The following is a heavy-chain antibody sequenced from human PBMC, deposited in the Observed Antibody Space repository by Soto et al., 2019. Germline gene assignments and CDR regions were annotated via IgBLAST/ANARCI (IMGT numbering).Heavy chain of an antibody. CDR3: ARVGGINWFDP. Sequence: SGPTLVNPTQTLTLTCTFSGFSLSTGKMSVSWIRQHPGKGLEWIGYIYYSGSTYYNPSLKSRVTISVDTSKNQFSLKLSSVTAADTAVYYCARVGGINWFDPWGQGTLVTVSS. CDR2: IYYSGST. CDR1: GFSLSTGKMS. D-gene: IGHD3-16*01. J-gene: IGHJ5*02. V-gene: IGHV4-31*03.